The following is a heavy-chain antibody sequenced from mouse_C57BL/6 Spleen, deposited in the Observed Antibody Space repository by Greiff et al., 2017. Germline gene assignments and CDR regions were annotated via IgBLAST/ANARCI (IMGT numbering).Heavy chain of an antibody. V-gene: IGHV3-6*01. Sequence: EVQLMESGPGLVKPSQSLSLTCSVTGYSFTSGYFWNWIRQCPGNKMEWIGYISYDGSNNYNPSLKNRISIARDTSKNQFFLKWTSVTTEDTSTCYCARDYDYDGAWLAYWGQGTPVTVSA. CDR2: ISYDGSN. CDR1: GYSFTSGYF. CDR3: ARDYDYDGAWLAY. J-gene: IGHJ3*01. D-gene: IGHD2-4*01.